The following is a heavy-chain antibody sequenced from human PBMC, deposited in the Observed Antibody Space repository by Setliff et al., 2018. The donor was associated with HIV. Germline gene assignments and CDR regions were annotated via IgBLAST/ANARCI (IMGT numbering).Heavy chain of an antibody. Sequence: SETLSLTCTVSGVSTSSSHYYWGWIRQPPGKGLEWIGYIYYSGSTYYNPSLKSRVTISVDTSKNQLSLKVRSVTAADTALYYCARVGVRNWNDDGIDYWGQGTLVTVSS. CDR3: ARVGVRNWNDDGIDY. CDR2: IYYSGST. J-gene: IGHJ4*02. CDR1: GVSTSSSHYY. V-gene: IGHV4-39*01. D-gene: IGHD1-1*01.